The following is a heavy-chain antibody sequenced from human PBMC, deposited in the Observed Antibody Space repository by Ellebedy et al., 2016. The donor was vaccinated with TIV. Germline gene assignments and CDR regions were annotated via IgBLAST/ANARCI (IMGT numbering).Heavy chain of an antibody. CDR1: GFTFSAHA. V-gene: IGHV3-23*01. CDR3: AKDLEGFCVGASCSVFDS. CDR2: ISGSTFST. D-gene: IGHD2-15*01. J-gene: IGHJ4*02. Sequence: GESLKISXTASGFTFSAHAMSWVRQAPGKGLEWVAGISGSTFSTHYVDSVKGRFTVSRDNPENTLFLQMDSLRVEDTAVYYCAKDLEGFCVGASCSVFDSWGQGALVTVSS.